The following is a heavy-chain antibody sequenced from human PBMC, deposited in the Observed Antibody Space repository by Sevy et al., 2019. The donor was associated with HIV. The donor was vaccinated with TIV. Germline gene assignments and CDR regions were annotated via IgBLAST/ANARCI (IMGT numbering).Heavy chain of an antibody. CDR3: AERTNDVFYYGMDV. Sequence: SQTLSLTCAISGDSVSSIRTSWNWIRQSPSRGLEWMGGTYYRSKWYNDYATSVKSRITINADTSKNQDSLQLNSVTPEETAVYYCAERTNDVFYYGMDVWGQGTTVTVSS. J-gene: IGHJ6*02. V-gene: IGHV6-1*01. CDR1: GDSVSSIRTS. CDR2: TYYRSKWYN.